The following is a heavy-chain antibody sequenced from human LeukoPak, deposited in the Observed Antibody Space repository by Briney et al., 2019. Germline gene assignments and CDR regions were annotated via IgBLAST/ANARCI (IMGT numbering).Heavy chain of an antibody. Sequence: GGSLRLSCTASGFTFGDYAMSWFRQAPGKGLEWVGFIRSKAYGGTTEYAASVKGRFTISRDDSKSIAYLQMNSLKTEDTVVYYCTRDSSITIFGVVKRSLGMDVWGQGTTVTVSS. CDR1: GFTFGDYA. CDR2: IRSKAYGGTT. V-gene: IGHV3-49*03. CDR3: TRDSSITIFGVVKRSLGMDV. D-gene: IGHD3-3*01. J-gene: IGHJ6*02.